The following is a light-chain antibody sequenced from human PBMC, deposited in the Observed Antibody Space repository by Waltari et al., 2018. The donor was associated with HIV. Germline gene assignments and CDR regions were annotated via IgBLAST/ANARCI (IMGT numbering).Light chain of an antibody. Sequence: DIQMTPSPSSLSASVGDRVTITFRASQGISNSLAWYQQKPGKAPKLLLYAASRLESGVPSRFSGSGSGTDYTLTISSLQPEDFATYYCQQYYSTPWTFGQGTKVEIK. J-gene: IGKJ1*01. CDR3: QQYYSTPWT. CDR1: QGISNS. CDR2: AAS. V-gene: IGKV1-NL1*01.